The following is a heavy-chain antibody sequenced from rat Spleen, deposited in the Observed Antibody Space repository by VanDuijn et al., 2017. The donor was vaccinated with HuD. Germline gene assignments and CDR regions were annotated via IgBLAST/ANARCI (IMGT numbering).Heavy chain of an antibody. D-gene: IGHD1-9*01. J-gene: IGHJ2*01. CDR1: GFTFSDYY. Sequence: EVQLVESGGGLVQPGRSLKLSCAASGFTFSDYYMAWVRQAPKKGLEWVASISYEGSSTYYRDSVKGRFTISRDNGKSTLYLKMDSLRSEDTATYYCTTETYFGYNYHHYWGQGVMVTVSS. CDR3: TTETYFGYNYHHY. CDR2: ISYEGSST. V-gene: IGHV5-20*01.